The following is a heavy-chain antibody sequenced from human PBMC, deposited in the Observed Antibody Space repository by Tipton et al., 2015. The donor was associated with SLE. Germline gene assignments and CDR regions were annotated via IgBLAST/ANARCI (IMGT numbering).Heavy chain of an antibody. D-gene: IGHD3-22*01. J-gene: IGHJ5*02. CDR2: IYYSGST. CDR1: GGSISSYY. Sequence: GLVKPSETLSLTCTVSGGSISSYYWSWIRQPPGKGLEWIGYIYYSGSTNYNPSLKSRITISVDTSTNQFSLKLSSVTAADTAVYYCARDSSGGYNWFDPWGQGTLVTVSS. V-gene: IGHV4-59*01. CDR3: ARDSSGGYNWFDP.